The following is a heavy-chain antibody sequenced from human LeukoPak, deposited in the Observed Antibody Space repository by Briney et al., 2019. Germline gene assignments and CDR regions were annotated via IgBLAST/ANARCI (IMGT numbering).Heavy chain of an antibody. V-gene: IGHV5-51*01. D-gene: IGHD3-22*01. J-gene: IGHJ4*02. CDR3: ARQGGDSSGYYYFDY. CDR1: VYRFTSYT. Sequence: PRKPLPSSGQAPVYRFTSYTIGGVGQIPGKDRKWMGITYPRDSDTRNSPSIHGQPTISADQTISTAYLQSSSLKATDTGMYYCARQGGDSSGYYYFDYWGQGTLVTVSS. CDR2: TYPRDSDT.